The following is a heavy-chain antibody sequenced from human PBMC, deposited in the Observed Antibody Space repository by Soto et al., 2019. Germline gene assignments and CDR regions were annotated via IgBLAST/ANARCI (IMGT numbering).Heavy chain of an antibody. J-gene: IGHJ6*02. CDR3: AGGMAGLDV. Sequence: DVQLVESGGGVVQPGGSLRLSCAVSGLSFNIYWMHWVRQVPGKGLVWLARINSDGSHTIYVDSVKGRFTISRDNAKNTVFLQMDSLRDEDTGVYYCAGGMAGLDVWGQGTTVTVSS. CDR2: INSDGSHT. CDR1: GLSFNIYW. V-gene: IGHV3-74*01.